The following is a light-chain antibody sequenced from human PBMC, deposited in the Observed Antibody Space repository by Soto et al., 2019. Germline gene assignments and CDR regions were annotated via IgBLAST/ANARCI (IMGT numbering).Light chain of an antibody. J-gene: IGLJ7*01. CDR3: QSYDSSLSGYV. V-gene: IGLV1-40*01. CDR2: DNS. CDR1: SSNIGAGYD. Sequence: QPVLTQPPSVSGAPGQRVTISCTGSSSNIGAGYDVHWYQQLPGTAPKLLIYDNSNRPSGVPDRFSGSKSGTSASLAITGLQAEDEADYYCQSYDSSLSGYVFGIGTQLTVL.